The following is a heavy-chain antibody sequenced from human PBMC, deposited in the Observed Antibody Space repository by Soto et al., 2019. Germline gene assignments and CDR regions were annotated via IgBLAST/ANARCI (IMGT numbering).Heavy chain of an antibody. CDR3: AKGGSDCTNGVCLRYYYDYYYMDV. Sequence: EVQLLESGGGLVQPGGSLRLSCAASGFTFSSYAMSWVRQAPGKGLEWVSAISGSGGSTYYADSVKGRFTISRDNSKNTLYMQMKRRRAEDTAVYYCAKGGSDCTNGVCLRYYYDYYYMDVWGKGTTVTVSS. CDR1: GFTFSSYA. CDR2: ISGSGGST. V-gene: IGHV3-23*01. J-gene: IGHJ6*03. D-gene: IGHD2-8*01.